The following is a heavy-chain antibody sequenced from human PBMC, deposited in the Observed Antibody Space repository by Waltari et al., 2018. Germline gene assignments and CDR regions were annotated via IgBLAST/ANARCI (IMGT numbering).Heavy chain of an antibody. D-gene: IGHD1-26*01. V-gene: IGHV3-9*01. CDR3: AKGHSGSYGLKD. Sequence: EVQLVESGGGLVQPGRSIGLSCQVSGFNFDAYAMHWVRQAPGKGLEWVSGISWNSDNIGYADSVKGRFTISRDNAKNSLYLQMNSLRPEDTALYYCAKGHSGSYGLKDWGQGTLVTVSS. CDR2: ISWNSDNI. J-gene: IGHJ4*02. CDR1: GFNFDAYA.